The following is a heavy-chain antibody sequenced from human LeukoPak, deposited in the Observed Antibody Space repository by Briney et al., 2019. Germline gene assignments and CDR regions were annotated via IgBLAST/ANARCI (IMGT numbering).Heavy chain of an antibody. CDR2: IGWNSART. CDR1: GFTFDDYA. D-gene: IGHD3-10*01. J-gene: IGHJ6*02. Sequence: GESLRLSCAASGFTFDDYAMHWVRQAPGKGLEWVSGIGWNSARTGYADSVRGRFAISRDNAKNSLYLQMNSLRAEDTALYYCGKDISAGGMDVWGQGTTVTVSS. V-gene: IGHV3-9*01. CDR3: GKDISAGGMDV.